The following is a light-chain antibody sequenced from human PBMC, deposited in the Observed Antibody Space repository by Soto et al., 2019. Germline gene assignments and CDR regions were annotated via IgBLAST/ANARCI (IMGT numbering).Light chain of an antibody. CDR2: GAS. V-gene: IGKV3-15*01. CDR3: QQYNNWPPWT. J-gene: IGKJ1*01. Sequence: EIVMTQSPATLSVSPGERATLSCRASQSVSSNLARYQQKPGQAPRLLLYGASTRATGSPARFSGSGSGTEFTLTISSLQSEDFAGYYCQQYNNWPPWTFGQGTKVEIK. CDR1: QSVSSN.